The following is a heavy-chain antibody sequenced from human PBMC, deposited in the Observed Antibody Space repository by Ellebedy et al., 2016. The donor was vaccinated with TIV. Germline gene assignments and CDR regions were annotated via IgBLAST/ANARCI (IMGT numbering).Heavy chain of an antibody. D-gene: IGHD3-22*01. CDR1: GFTFSKAW. CDR3: AREDGSGYYYVDY. J-gene: IGHJ4*02. V-gene: IGHV3-48*04. Sequence: GESLKISXAASGFTFSKAWMSWVRQAPGKGLEWVSYIRSTSRTVYYADSVKVRFTISRDNANSAVYLQMNSLRAKDTAMYYCAREDGSGYYYVDYWGQGTLVTVSS. CDR2: IRSTSRTV.